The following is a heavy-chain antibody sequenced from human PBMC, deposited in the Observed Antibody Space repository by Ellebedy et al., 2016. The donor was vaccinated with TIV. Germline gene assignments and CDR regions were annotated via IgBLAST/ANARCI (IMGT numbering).Heavy chain of an antibody. CDR2: INPSGGST. Sequence: ASVKVSCKASGYTFTSYYMHWVRQAPGQGLEWMGIINPSGGSTSYAQKFQGRVTMTTDTSTSTAYMELRSLRSDDTAVYYCAREYYGDYSVLGGMDVWGQGTTVTVSS. V-gene: IGHV1-46*01. CDR3: AREYYGDYSVLGGMDV. D-gene: IGHD4-17*01. CDR1: GYTFTSYY. J-gene: IGHJ6*02.